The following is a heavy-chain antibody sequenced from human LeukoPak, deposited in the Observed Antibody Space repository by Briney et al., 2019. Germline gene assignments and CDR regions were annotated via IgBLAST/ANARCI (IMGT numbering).Heavy chain of an antibody. J-gene: IGHJ3*02. CDR2: VYYSGTT. Sequence: PSETLSLTCTVSGGSISSYYWSWIRQPPGEGLEWIGYVYYSGTTNYNPSLKSRVTISVDTSKNQFSLKLSSVTAADTAVYFCARDPQGGTTSDAFDIWGQGTMVTVFS. CDR3: ARDPQGGTTSDAFDI. V-gene: IGHV4-59*01. CDR1: GGSISSYY. D-gene: IGHD1-1*01.